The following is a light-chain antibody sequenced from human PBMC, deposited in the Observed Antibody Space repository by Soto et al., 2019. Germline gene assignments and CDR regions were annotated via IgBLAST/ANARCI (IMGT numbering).Light chain of an antibody. CDR1: SRDIGSYNY. CDR2: QVT. J-gene: IGLJ1*01. Sequence: QSALTQPASVSGSPGQSITISCTGTSRDIGSYNYVSWYQHHPGKAPKLLIYQVTYRPSGVSTRFSGSKSGNTATLTISGLQSEDEADYYCSSNTASFTYVFGGGTKVTVL. CDR3: SSNTASFTYV. V-gene: IGLV2-14*01.